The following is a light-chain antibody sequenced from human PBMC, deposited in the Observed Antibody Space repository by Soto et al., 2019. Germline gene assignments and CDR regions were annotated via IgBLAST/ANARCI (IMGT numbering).Light chain of an antibody. CDR2: GAS. Sequence: DIGLTRSSGTLSLSPGERATLSCRGSQSVSRSSLAWYQQKPGQAPRLLIHGASTRATGIPPRFSGSGSGTEFTLTISSPQSEDVAVYYCQQNDDWPRTCGQGTKVDIK. CDR1: QSVSRSS. CDR3: QQNDDWPRT. J-gene: IGKJ1*01. V-gene: IGKV3D-7*01.